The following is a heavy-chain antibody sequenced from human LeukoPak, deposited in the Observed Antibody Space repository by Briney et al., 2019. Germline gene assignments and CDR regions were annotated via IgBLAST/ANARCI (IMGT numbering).Heavy chain of an antibody. CDR2: IYPGDSDT. Sequence: GESLKISCKGSGYSFTSYWIGWVRQMPGKGLEWMGTIYPGDSDTRYSPSFQGQVTISADKSISTAYLQWSSLKASDTAMYYCARKGYYYDSSGYYHSAFDIWGQGTMVTVSS. CDR1: GYSFTSYW. J-gene: IGHJ3*02. CDR3: ARKGYYYDSSGYYHSAFDI. V-gene: IGHV5-51*01. D-gene: IGHD3-22*01.